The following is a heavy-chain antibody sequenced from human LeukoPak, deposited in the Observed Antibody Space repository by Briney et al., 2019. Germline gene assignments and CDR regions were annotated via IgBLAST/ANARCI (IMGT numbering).Heavy chain of an antibody. J-gene: IGHJ4*02. CDR3: ASGAYRDYFDY. D-gene: IGHD1-26*01. V-gene: IGHV3-48*03. CDR2: ISSRGSTI. Sequence: QSGGSLRLSCAASGFTFSSYEVNWVRQAPGKCLEWISYISSRGSTIYYADSVKGRFTISRDNAKNSLYLQMNSLRAEDTAVYYCASGAYRDYFDYWGQGTLVTVSS. CDR1: GFTFSSYE.